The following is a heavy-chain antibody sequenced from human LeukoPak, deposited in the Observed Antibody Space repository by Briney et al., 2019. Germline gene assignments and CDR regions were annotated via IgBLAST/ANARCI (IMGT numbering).Heavy chain of an antibody. V-gene: IGHV1-69*04. CDR2: IIPILGIA. CDR3: ARAKVTMVRGDNFDY. CDR1: GGTFSSYA. D-gene: IGHD3-10*01. Sequence: GASVKVSCKASGGTFSSYAISWVRQAPGQGLEWMGRIIPILGIANYAQKFQGRVMITADKSTSTAYMELSSLRSEDTAVYYCARAKVTMVRGDNFDYWGQGTLVTVSS. J-gene: IGHJ4*02.